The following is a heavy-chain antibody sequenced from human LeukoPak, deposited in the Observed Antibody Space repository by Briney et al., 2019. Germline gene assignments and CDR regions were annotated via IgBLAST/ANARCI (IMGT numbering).Heavy chain of an antibody. J-gene: IGHJ4*02. Sequence: GSLRLSCAASGFTFSNYNMNWVRQPPGKGLEWIGSIYYSGSTYYNPSLKSRVTISVDTSKNQFSLKLSSVTAADTAVYYCARFGLGIAVAGGVDYWGQGTLVTVSS. CDR3: ARFGLGIAVAGGVDY. D-gene: IGHD6-19*01. CDR2: IYYSGST. V-gene: IGHV4-39*07. CDR1: GFTFSNYN.